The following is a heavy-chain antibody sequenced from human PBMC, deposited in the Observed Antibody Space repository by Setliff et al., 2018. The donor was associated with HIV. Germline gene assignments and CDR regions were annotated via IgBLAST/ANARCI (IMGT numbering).Heavy chain of an antibody. Sequence: ASVKVSCKTSGYIFIRCYIFWVRQAPGQGLEWMGNINPHTGVTKYAEKFQGRVTMTRDTSINTIYMELSRLRSDDTAVYYCARDLRDGFEEWFSTLDDGMDVWGQGTTVTVSS. CDR2: INPHTGVT. J-gene: IGHJ6*02. D-gene: IGHD3-3*01. CDR3: ARDLRDGFEEWFSTLDDGMDV. V-gene: IGHV1-2*02. CDR1: GYIFIRCY.